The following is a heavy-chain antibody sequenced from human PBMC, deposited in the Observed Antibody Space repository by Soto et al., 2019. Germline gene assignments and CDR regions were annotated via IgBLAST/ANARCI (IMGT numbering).Heavy chain of an antibody. Sequence: GGSLRLSCAASGFTVSSYRMSWVRQAPGKGLERVANIKQDGSEKYYVDSVKGRFTISRDNAKNSLYLQMNSPRAEDTVVYYCARDSMTPPPYWGQGTLVTVSS. CDR1: GFTVSSYR. J-gene: IGHJ4*02. V-gene: IGHV3-7*03. CDR2: IKQDGSEK. CDR3: ARDSMTPPPY.